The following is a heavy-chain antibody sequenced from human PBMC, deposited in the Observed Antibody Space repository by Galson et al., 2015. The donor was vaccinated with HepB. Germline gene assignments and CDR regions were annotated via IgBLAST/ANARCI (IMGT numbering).Heavy chain of an antibody. Sequence: SLRLSCAASGFIVSNNGMNWVRQAPGQGLEWVAGIWMYARRKFHADSLKGRFTIYRDNSRNTLYLEMNSLRVEDTAVYYCARDIWFRANGYYMDVWDKGTTVTVS. J-gene: IGHJ6*03. CDR1: GFIVSNNG. V-gene: IGHV3-33*01. CDR2: IWMYARRK. CDR3: ARDIWFRANGYYMDV. D-gene: IGHD3-10*01.